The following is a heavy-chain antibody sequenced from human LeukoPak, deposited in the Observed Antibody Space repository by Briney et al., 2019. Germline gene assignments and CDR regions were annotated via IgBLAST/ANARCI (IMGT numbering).Heavy chain of an antibody. J-gene: IGHJ4*02. D-gene: IGHD4-11*01. CDR1: GFTLRSNA. V-gene: IGHV3-23*01. Sequence: PGGSLRLSCAASGFTLRSNAMSWVRQAPGMGLEWVASIGGTGDNTFYAESVKGRFTISRDNSKNTLFLQMNSLRAEDTAVYYCAGDMTTITNFDYWGQGTLVTVSS. CDR3: AGDMTTITNFDY. CDR2: IGGTGDNT.